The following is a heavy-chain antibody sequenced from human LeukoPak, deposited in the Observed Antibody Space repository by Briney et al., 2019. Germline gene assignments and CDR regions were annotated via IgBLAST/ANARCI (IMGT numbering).Heavy chain of an antibody. Sequence: SVKASCKASGGTFSRFAISWVRQAPGQGLEWMGGIIPIFGTANYAQKFQGRVTITTDESTSTAYMELSSLRSEDTAVYYCARGVTPYYYMDVWGKGTTVTVSS. J-gene: IGHJ6*03. V-gene: IGHV1-69*05. CDR1: GGTFSRFA. D-gene: IGHD4-23*01. CDR2: IIPIFGTA. CDR3: ARGVTPYYYMDV.